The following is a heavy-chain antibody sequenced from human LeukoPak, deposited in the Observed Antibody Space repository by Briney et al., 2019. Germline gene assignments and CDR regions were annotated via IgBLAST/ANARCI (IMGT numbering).Heavy chain of an antibody. CDR3: ARETVVGATKYYFDY. V-gene: IGHV4-61*02. Sequence: PSETLPLTCTVSGGSISSGSYYWSWIRQPAGKGLEWIGRIYTSGSTNYNPSLKSRVTISVDTSKNQFSLKLSSVTAADTAVYYCARETVVGATKYYFDYWGQGTLVTVSS. D-gene: IGHD1-26*01. J-gene: IGHJ4*02. CDR1: GGSISSGSYY. CDR2: IYTSGST.